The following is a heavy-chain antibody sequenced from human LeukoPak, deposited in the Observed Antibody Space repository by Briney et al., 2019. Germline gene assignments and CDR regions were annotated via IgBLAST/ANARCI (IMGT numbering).Heavy chain of an antibody. CDR3: ARDRRESYSYGAHYYYYGMDV. Sequence: ASVKVSCKTSGYTFTTYGISWVRQAPGQGPEWMGWISAYNGNTKYSEKLQGRLTMSTDTSTSTAYMELRSLRSDDTAVYYCARDRRESYSYGAHYYYYGMDVWGQGTTVTVSS. CDR1: GYTFTTYG. V-gene: IGHV1-18*01. J-gene: IGHJ6*02. D-gene: IGHD5-18*01. CDR2: ISAYNGNT.